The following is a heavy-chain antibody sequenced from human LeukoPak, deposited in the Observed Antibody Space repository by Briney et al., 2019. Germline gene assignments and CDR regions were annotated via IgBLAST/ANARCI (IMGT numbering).Heavy chain of an antibody. V-gene: IGHV3-21*01. D-gene: IGHD6-13*01. Sequence: GGSLRLSCAASGFTFSSYSMNWVRQAPGKGLEWVSSISSSSSYIYYADSVKGRFTISRDNAKNSLYLQMNSLRAEDTAVYYCARVPLAAGTFDYWGQGTPVTVSS. CDR2: ISSSSSYI. CDR1: GFTFSSYS. CDR3: ARVPLAAGTFDY. J-gene: IGHJ4*02.